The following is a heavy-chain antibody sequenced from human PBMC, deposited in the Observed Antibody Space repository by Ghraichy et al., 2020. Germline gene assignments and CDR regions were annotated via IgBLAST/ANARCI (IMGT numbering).Heavy chain of an antibody. CDR2: SYTSGST. Sequence: SETLSLTCTVSGGSISSYYWSWIWQPAGKGLEWIGRSYTSGSTNYNPSLKSRVTMSVDTSKNQFSLKLSSVTAADTDVYYCAGAPIAAAGTLDYWGQGTLVTVSS. J-gene: IGHJ4*02. V-gene: IGHV4-4*07. CDR1: GGSISSYY. CDR3: AGAPIAAAGTLDY. D-gene: IGHD6-13*01.